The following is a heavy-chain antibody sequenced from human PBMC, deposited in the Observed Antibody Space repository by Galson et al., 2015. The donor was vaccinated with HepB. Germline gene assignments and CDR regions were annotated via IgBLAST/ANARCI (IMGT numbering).Heavy chain of an antibody. D-gene: IGHD3-10*01. CDR3: ARVPGYYYGTSGHFDY. Sequence: SVKVSCKASGYTFTSYGMHWVRQAPGQRLEWMGWISVGNGYTKYSQKFQGRVTITRDTSASTAHMELSSLRSEDTAVYYCARVPGYYYGTSGHFDYWGQGTLVTVSS. CDR2: ISVGNGYT. J-gene: IGHJ4*02. V-gene: IGHV1-3*01. CDR1: GYTFTSYG.